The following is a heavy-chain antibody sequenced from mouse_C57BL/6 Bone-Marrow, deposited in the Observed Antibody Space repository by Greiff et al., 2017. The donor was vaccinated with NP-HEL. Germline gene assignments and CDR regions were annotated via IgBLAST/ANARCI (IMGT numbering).Heavy chain of an antibody. CDR3: ARVDGYQRSFDY. J-gene: IGHJ2*01. D-gene: IGHD2-3*01. Sequence: QVQLQQPGAELVRPGSSVKLSCKASGYTFTSYWMDWVKQRPGQGLEWIGNIYPSDSETHYNQKFKDKATLTVDKSSSTAYMQRSSRTSEDSAVYYCARVDGYQRSFDYWGQGTTLTVSS. CDR2: IYPSDSET. V-gene: IGHV1-61*01. CDR1: GYTFTSYW.